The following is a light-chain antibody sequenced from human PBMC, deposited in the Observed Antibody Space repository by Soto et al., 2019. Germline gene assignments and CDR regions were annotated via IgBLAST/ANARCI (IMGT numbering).Light chain of an antibody. CDR2: KAS. J-gene: IGKJ1*01. CDR3: QQYNSYST. Sequence: DIQMTQSPSSLSASVGDRVTITCRASQSISSYLNWYQQKPGKAPKLLIYKASTLESGVTSRFSGSGSGTEFTLTISSLQPDDFATYYCQQYNSYSTFGQGTKVDIK. CDR1: QSISSY. V-gene: IGKV1-5*03.